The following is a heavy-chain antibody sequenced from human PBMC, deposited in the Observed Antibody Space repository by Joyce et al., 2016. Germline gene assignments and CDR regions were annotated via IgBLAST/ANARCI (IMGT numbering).Heavy chain of an antibody. D-gene: IGHD6-6*01. CDR2: INPDSGGT. CDR1: GYTFTGYY. Sequence: QVQVVQSGAEVKKPGASVKVSCKASGYTFTGYYIHWVRQAPGQGLEWMGRINPDSGGTNYAQKFQGRVTRTRDTSISTAYRELSRLSSDDTAVYYCARDSSISHAFHIWGQGTMVTVSS. V-gene: IGHV1-2*06. J-gene: IGHJ3*02. CDR3: ARDSSISHAFHI.